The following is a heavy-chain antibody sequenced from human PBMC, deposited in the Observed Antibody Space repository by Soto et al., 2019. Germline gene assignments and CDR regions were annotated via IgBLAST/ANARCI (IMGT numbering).Heavy chain of an antibody. Sequence: GESLKISCKGSGYSFTSYWIGWVRQMPGKGLEWMGIIYPGDSDTRYSPSFQGQVTISADKSISTACLQWSSLKASDTAMYYCARAYYDILTGKLSYYYGMDVWGQGTTVTVSS. V-gene: IGHV5-51*01. CDR2: IYPGDSDT. D-gene: IGHD3-9*01. J-gene: IGHJ6*02. CDR1: GYSFTSYW. CDR3: ARAYYDILTGKLSYYYGMDV.